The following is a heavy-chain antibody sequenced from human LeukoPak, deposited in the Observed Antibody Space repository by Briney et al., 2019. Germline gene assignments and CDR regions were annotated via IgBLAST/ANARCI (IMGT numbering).Heavy chain of an antibody. CDR3: ARGRPHYDSNGHYPDYDY. D-gene: IGHD3-22*01. J-gene: IGHJ4*02. Sequence: PRGSLRLACSSSGFPFSEYIMHLVPETPDRGVEWVSLLCYDGRMTTSADSVKVRFPISRDNSKNSLYLEMSSLRAEDAAVYYRARGRPHYDSNGHYPDYDYCGRGHLATVSS. CDR1: GFPFSEYI. V-gene: IGHV3-33*01. CDR2: LCYDGRMT.